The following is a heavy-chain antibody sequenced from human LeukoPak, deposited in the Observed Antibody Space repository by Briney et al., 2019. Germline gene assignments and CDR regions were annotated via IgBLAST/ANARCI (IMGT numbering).Heavy chain of an antibody. V-gene: IGHV4-34*01. D-gene: IGHD3-16*01. CDR3: ARVPYYDYVWGSYFGS. J-gene: IGHJ4*02. CDR1: GGSFSGYY. CDR2: INHSGST. Sequence: PSETLSLTCAVYGGSFSGYYWSWIRQPPGKGLEWIGEINHSGSTNYNPSLKSRVTISVDTSKNQFSLKPSSVTAADTAVYYCARVPYYDYVWGSYFGSWGQGTLVTVSS.